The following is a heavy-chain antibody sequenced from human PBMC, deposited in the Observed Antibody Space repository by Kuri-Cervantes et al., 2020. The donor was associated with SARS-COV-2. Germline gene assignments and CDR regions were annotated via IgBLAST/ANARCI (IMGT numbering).Heavy chain of an antibody. V-gene: IGHV1-2*02. CDR2: INPDRGNT. D-gene: IGHD1-26*01. J-gene: IGHJ4*02. CDR1: GYTFTGYY. CDR3: AREDFSSLGAPHGLDY. Sequence: ASVKVSCKASGYTFTGYYIHWVRQAPGQGLEWMGWINPDRGNTNYAQKFQGRVTLARDTSIRTAYMEVTSLTYDDTAVYYCAREDFSSLGAPHGLDYWGQGTLVTDSS.